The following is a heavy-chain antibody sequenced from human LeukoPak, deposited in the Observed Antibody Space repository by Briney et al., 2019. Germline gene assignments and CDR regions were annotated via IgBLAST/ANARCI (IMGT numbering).Heavy chain of an antibody. D-gene: IGHD4-11*01. CDR2: INPDSGST. CDR3: ARALPTTVTNPFFDY. V-gene: IGHV1-46*01. CDR1: GYTFTSYH. J-gene: IGHJ4*02. Sequence: ASVKVSCKASGYTFTSYHMHWVRQAPGQGREWMGIINPDSGSTSYAQKFQGRVTITRDTSTSTVYMELSSLRSEDTAVCYCARALPTTVTNPFFDYWGQGTLVTVSS.